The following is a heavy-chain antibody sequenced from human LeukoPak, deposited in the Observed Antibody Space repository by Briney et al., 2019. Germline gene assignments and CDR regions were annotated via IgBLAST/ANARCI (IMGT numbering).Heavy chain of an antibody. CDR1: GGSISSYY. D-gene: IGHD5-24*01. CDR2: IYYSGST. CDR3: ARTHIVEMATFDY. Sequence: PSETLSLTCTVSGGSISSYYWSWIRQPPGKGLEWIGYIYYSGSTNYNPSLKSRVTISVDTSKNQFSLKLSSVTAADTAVYYCARTHIVEMATFDYWGQGTLVTASS. V-gene: IGHV4-59*12. J-gene: IGHJ4*02.